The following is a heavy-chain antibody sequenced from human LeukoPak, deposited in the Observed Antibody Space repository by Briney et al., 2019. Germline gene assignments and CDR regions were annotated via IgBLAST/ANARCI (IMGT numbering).Heavy chain of an antibody. V-gene: IGHV1-18*01. J-gene: IGHJ3*01. CDR3: GRDFMSMIPSAPGV. D-gene: IGHD3-22*01. Sequence: ASVKVSCKASGYTFTNYGISWVRQAPGQGLEWMGWISAYNGNTNYAQNLQGRVTMTTDTSTSTAYMELRSLKSDDTAVYYCGRDFMSMIPSAPGVWGKGKKVPVFS. CDR2: ISAYNGNT. CDR1: GYTFTNYG.